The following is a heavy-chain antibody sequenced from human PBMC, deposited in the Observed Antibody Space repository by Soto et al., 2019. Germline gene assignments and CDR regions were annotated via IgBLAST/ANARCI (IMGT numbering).Heavy chain of an antibody. CDR2: LYHIGST. J-gene: IGHJ6*02. Sequence: XATLSLTFAVCGYSISSGNYWSWIRQPPGRGLEWIGSLYHIGSTHYNTSLKSRVTISVDTSKNHFSLELSSVTAADTAIYYCRSSTSCYDESCVDVWGQGTMVTVSS. CDR1: GYSISSGNY. V-gene: IGHV4-38-2*01. CDR3: RSSTSCYDESCVDV. D-gene: IGHD2-2*01.